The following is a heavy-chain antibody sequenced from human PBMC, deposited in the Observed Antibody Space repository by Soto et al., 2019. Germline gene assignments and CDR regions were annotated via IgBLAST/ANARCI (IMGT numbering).Heavy chain of an antibody. Sequence: PGESLKISCAASGFTFSSYAMSWVRQAPGKGLEWVSAISGSGGSTYYADSVKGRFTISRDNSKNTLYLQMNSLRAEDTAVYYCAKDKQWLVQGWFDPWGQGTLVTVSS. D-gene: IGHD6-19*01. CDR1: GFTFSSYA. CDR2: ISGSGGST. CDR3: AKDKQWLVQGWFDP. J-gene: IGHJ5*02. V-gene: IGHV3-23*01.